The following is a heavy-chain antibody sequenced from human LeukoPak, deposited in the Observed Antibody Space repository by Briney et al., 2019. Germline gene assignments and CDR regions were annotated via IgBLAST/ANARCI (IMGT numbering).Heavy chain of an antibody. D-gene: IGHD3-22*01. V-gene: IGHV1-18*01. J-gene: IGHJ5*02. CDR2: ISAYNGNT. Sequence: ASVKVSCKASGYTSTNYGISWVRQAPGQGLEWMGWISAYNGNTNFAQKLQGRVTLTTDTSTGTAYMELRSLRSDDTAVYYCAGYYYDSSDYPRPWFDPWGQGTLVTVSS. CDR3: AGYYYDSSDYPRPWFDP. CDR1: GYTSTNYG.